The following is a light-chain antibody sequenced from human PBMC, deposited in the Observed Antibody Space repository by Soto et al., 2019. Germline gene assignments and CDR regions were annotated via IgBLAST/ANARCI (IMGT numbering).Light chain of an antibody. Sequence: QAVVTQPPSVSWAPGQRVTISCTGTSSNIGAGYDVNWYQHLPGAAPKLLIYTNGNRPSGVPDRFSGSKSGTSASLAITGLQAEDEADYYCQSYDSGLSGSVFGGGTKLTVL. J-gene: IGLJ3*02. CDR1: SSNIGAGYD. CDR3: QSYDSGLSGSV. V-gene: IGLV1-40*01. CDR2: TNG.